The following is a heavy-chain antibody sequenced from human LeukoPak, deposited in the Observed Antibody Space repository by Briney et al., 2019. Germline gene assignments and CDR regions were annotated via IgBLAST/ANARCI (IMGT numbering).Heavy chain of an antibody. D-gene: IGHD6-13*01. CDR1: GGSISSYY. J-gene: IGHJ3*02. CDR3: ARLVGIAAAGTGPTGAFDI. CDR2: IYYSGST. V-gene: IGHV4-59*08. Sequence: SETLSLTCTVSGGSISSYYWSWIRQPPGKGLEWIGYIYYSGSTNYNPSLKSRVTISVDTSKNQFSLKLSSVTAADTAVYYCARLVGIAAAGTGPTGAFDIWGQGTMVTVSS.